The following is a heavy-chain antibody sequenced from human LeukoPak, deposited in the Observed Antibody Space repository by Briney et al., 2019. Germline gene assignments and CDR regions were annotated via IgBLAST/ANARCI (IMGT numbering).Heavy chain of an antibody. CDR1: GGTFSSYA. D-gene: IGHD3-3*01. Sequence: SVKVSCKASGGTFSSYAISWVRQAPGQGLEWMGGIIPSFGTANYAQKFQGRVTITADESTSTAYMELSNLRSEDTAAYYCARDPNYDVLDYWGQGTLVTVSS. CDR3: ARDPNYDVLDY. J-gene: IGHJ4*02. CDR2: IIPSFGTA. V-gene: IGHV1-69*13.